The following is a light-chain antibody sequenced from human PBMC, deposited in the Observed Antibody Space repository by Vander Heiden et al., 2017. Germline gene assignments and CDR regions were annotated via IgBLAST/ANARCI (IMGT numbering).Light chain of an antibody. V-gene: IGLV2-23*02. CDR2: EVT. J-gene: IGLJ2*01. CDR3: CSYAGSNTVI. Sequence: QSALPQPPPVSASPGQSTTISCTGTSSDVGSYDLVSWYQQNPGKAPKVRIYEVTKRASGVSNRFSGSKSGNTASLTISGLQAEDEADYYCCSYAGSNTVIFGGGTKLTVL. CDR1: SSDVGSYDL.